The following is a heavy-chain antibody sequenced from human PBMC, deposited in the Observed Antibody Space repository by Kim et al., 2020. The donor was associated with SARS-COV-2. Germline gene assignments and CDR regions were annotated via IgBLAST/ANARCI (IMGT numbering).Heavy chain of an antibody. CDR2: INAGNGNT. V-gene: IGHV1-3*01. D-gene: IGHD2-2*01. Sequence: ASVKVSCKASGYTFTSYAMHWVRQAPGQRLEWMGWINAGNGNTKYSQKFQGRVTITRDTSASTAYMELSSLRSEDTAVYYCARNPPERYCSSTSCYYYYYMDVWAKGPRSPSP. J-gene: IGHJ6*03. CDR3: ARNPPERYCSSTSCYYYYYMDV. CDR1: GYTFTSYA.